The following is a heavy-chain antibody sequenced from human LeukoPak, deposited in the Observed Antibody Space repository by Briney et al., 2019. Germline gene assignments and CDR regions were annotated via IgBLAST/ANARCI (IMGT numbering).Heavy chain of an antibody. D-gene: IGHD2-2*03. CDR1: GFTFSNYD. CDR2: IRFDESDK. V-gene: IGHV3-30*02. CDR3: VKDGYCSSASCDVGHGLDA. J-gene: IGHJ5*02. Sequence: GGSLRLSCIAPGFTFSNYDIYSVRQAPGKGLDWVAFIRFDESDKYYADSVKGRFTISRDNSKNPVYLQMNSLRTEDTAVYYCVKDGYCSSASCDVGHGLDAWGQGTLVTVSS.